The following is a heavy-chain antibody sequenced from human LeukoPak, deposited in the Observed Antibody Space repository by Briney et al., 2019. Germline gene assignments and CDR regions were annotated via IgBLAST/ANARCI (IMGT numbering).Heavy chain of an antibody. D-gene: IGHD3-3*01. Sequence: SETLSLTCTVSGGSISSYYWSWIRQPAGKGLEWIGRIYTSGSTNYNPSLKSRVTMSVDTSKNQFSLKLSSVTAADTAVYYCAREIEYDFWSGYQKTPFDYWGQGTLVTVSS. CDR3: AREIEYDFWSGYQKTPFDY. CDR1: GGSISSYY. V-gene: IGHV4-4*07. J-gene: IGHJ4*02. CDR2: IYTSGST.